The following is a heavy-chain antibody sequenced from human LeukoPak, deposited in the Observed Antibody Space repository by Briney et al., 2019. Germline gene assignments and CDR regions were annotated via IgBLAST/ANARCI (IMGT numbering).Heavy chain of an antibody. CDR2: IYHSGST. D-gene: IGHD1-26*01. J-gene: IGHJ4*02. CDR3: ARLNIVGATTDY. Sequence: SKTLSLTCTVSGGSISSGGYYWSWIRQPPGKGLEWIGYIYHSGSTYYNPSLKSRVTISVDRSKNQFSLKLSSVTAADTAVYYCARLNIVGATTDYWGQGTLVTVFS. V-gene: IGHV4-30-2*01. CDR1: GGSISSGGYY.